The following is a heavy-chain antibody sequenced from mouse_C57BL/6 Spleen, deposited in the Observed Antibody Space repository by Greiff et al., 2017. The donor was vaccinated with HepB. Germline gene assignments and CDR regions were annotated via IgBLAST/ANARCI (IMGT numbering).Heavy chain of an antibody. CDR1: GYTFTDYN. V-gene: IGHV1-22*01. Sequence: VQLKESGPELVKPGASVKMSCKASGYTFTDYNMHWVKQSHGKSLEWIGYINPNNGGTSYNQKFKGKATLTVNKSSSTAYMELRSLTSEDSAVYYCARTIYYDSYYAMDYWGQGTSVTVSS. CDR3: ARTIYYDSYYAMDY. D-gene: IGHD2-4*01. CDR2: INPNNGGT. J-gene: IGHJ4*01.